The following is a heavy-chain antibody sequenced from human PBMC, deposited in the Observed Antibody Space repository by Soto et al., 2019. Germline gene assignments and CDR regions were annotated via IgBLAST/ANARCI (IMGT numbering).Heavy chain of an antibody. D-gene: IGHD2-15*01. CDR3: ARARFQLLHPYYYGMDV. CDR1: GGSISSYY. V-gene: IGHV4-59*01. Sequence: QVQLQQSGPGLVKPSETLSLTCTVSGGSISSYYWSWIRQPPGKGLDWIGYIYYTEKTNYNPSLKSRVTISVDTSKCQSSLKLRSVTAADTGVYFCARARFQLLHPYYYGMDVWGQGTAVSVSS. J-gene: IGHJ6*02. CDR2: IYYTEKT.